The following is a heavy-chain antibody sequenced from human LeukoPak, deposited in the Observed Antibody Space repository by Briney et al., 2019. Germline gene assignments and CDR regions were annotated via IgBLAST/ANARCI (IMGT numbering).Heavy chain of an antibody. CDR2: INPNSGGT. J-gene: IGHJ6*03. Sequence: SVKVSCKASGYTFTGYYMHWVRQAPGQGLEWMGWINPNSGGTNYAQKLQGRVTMTTDTSTSIAYMELRSLRSDDTAVYYCTRTYYYYYYMDVWGKGTTVTVSS. V-gene: IGHV1-2*02. CDR3: TRTYYYYYYMDV. CDR1: GYTFTGYY.